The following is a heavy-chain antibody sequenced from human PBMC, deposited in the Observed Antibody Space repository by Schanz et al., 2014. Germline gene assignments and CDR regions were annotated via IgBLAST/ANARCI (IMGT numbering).Heavy chain of an antibody. V-gene: IGHV4-38-2*02. CDR2: IHHTGST. CDR1: GYSISSGYY. D-gene: IGHD1-26*01. CDR3: ARCGGSSGSYKMDY. J-gene: IGHJ4*02. Sequence: QVQLQESGPGLVKPSEILSLTCSVSGYSISSGYYWGWIRQPPGRGLEWIGAIHHTGSTYNNPSLKSRVIISVDTSKNQFSLRLSSVTDADTAVYYCARCGGSSGSYKMDYWGQGTLVTVSS.